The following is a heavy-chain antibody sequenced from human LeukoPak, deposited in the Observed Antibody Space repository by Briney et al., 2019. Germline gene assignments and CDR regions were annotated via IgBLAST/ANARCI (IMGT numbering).Heavy chain of an antibody. CDR3: ARLKGDTSVFDY. V-gene: IGHV3-7*03. CDR1: GFIFSRHW. D-gene: IGHD3-16*01. CDR2: IKPDGSDK. J-gene: IGHJ4*02. Sequence: GGSLRLSCVASGFIFSRHWMTWVRQAPGKGLEWVANIKPDGSDKYYVDSVKGRFTMSRDNARNSLYLQMDSLRADDTAVYYCARLKGDTSVFDYWGQGTLVTVSS.